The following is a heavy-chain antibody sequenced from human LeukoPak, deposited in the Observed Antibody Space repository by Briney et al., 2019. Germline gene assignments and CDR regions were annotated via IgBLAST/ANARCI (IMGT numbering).Heavy chain of an antibody. D-gene: IGHD6-13*01. Sequence: PGGSLRLSCAASGFTFSSYAMHWVRQAPGKGLEWVAVISYDGSNKYYADSVKGRFTISRDNSKNTLYLQMNSLRAEDTAVYYCARHLPAAMFIAAAGIDYWGQGTLVTVSS. V-gene: IGHV3-30-3*01. J-gene: IGHJ4*02. CDR3: ARHLPAAMFIAAAGIDY. CDR1: GFTFSSYA. CDR2: ISYDGSNK.